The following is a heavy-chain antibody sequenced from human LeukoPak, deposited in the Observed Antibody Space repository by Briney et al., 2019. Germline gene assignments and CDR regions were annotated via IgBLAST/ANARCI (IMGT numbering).Heavy chain of an antibody. D-gene: IGHD3-10*01. V-gene: IGHV4-34*01. CDR2: INHSGST. J-gene: IGHJ4*02. CDR3: ARRRAAGYFDY. CDR1: GGSFSGYY. Sequence: SETLSLTCAVYGGSFSGYYWGWIRQPPGKGLEWIGEINHSGSTNYNPSLKSRVTISVDTSKNQFSLKLSSVTAADTAVYYCARRRAAGYFDYWGQGTLVTVSS.